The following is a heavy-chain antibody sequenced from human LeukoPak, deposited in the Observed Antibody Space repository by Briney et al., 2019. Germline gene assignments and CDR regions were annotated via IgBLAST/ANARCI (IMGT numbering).Heavy chain of an antibody. CDR2: ISSSGSTI. Sequence: GGSLRLSCEVSGFTFSSHSMNWVRQAPGKGLEWVSYISSSGSTIYYADSVKGRFTISRDNAKNSLYLQMNSLRAEDTAVYYCSRGDSGSYYFDYWGQGTLVTVSS. D-gene: IGHD1-26*01. V-gene: IGHV3-48*04. J-gene: IGHJ4*02. CDR3: SRGDSGSYYFDY. CDR1: GFTFSSHS.